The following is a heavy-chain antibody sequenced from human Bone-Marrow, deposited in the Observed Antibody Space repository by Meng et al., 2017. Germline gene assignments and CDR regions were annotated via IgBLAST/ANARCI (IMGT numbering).Heavy chain of an antibody. Sequence: TETLSLTCTVSGGSISSYYWSWIRQPPGKGLEWIGYIYYSGSTNYNPSLKSRVTISVDTSKNQFSLKLSSVTAADTAVYYCARRPAFASDYYYGMDVWGQGNTVT. CDR3: ARRPAFASDYYYGMDV. J-gene: IGHJ6*01. V-gene: IGHV4-59*01. CDR2: IYYSGST. CDR1: GGSISSYY.